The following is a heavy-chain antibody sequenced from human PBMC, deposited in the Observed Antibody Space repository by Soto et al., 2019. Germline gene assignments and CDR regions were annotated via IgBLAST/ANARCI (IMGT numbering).Heavy chain of an antibody. J-gene: IGHJ2*01. D-gene: IGHD2-15*01. CDR2: ISIEKGDT. CDR1: GYSCDPFG. V-gene: IGHV1-18*01. CDR3: ARSYCSVGSCFTCWHFDL. Sequence: QVQVVQSGAEVKKPGASVKVACNASGYSCDPFGMSWVRQAHGQGLEWMGWISIEKGDTNSAQKFQDRVTMTTDTSTSTAYMELRSLTSAATAVYSCARSYCSVGSCFTCWHFDLWGRGTLVTVSS.